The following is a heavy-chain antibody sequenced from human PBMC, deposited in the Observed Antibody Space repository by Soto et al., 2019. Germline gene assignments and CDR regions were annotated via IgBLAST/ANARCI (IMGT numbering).Heavy chain of an antibody. CDR3: AKDLRSYDFWSGYSTFDY. V-gene: IGHV3-23*01. J-gene: IGHJ4*02. CDR1: GFTFSSYA. D-gene: IGHD3-3*01. Sequence: PGGSLRLSCAASGFTFSSYAMSWVRQAPGKGLEWVSAISGSGGSTYYADSVKGRFTISRDSSKNTLYLQMNSLRAEDTAVYYCAKDLRSYDFWSGYSTFDYWGQGTLVTVSS. CDR2: ISGSGGST.